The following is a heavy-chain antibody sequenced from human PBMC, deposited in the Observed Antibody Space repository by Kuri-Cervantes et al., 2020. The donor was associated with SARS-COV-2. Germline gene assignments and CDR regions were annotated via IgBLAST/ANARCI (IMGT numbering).Heavy chain of an antibody. V-gene: IGHV3-21*01. CDR2: ISSSSSYI. J-gene: IGHJ6*03. Sequence: GGSLRLSCAASGFTFSNYSMNWVRQAPGKGLEWVSSISSSSSYINYADSVKGRFTISRDNAKNPLYLQMNSLRAEDTAVYYCASTRPNFILIYVEGPRYYYYMDVWGKGTTVTVSS. D-gene: IGHD5/OR15-5a*01. CDR1: GFTFSNYS. CDR3: ASTRPNFILIYVEGPRYYYYMDV.